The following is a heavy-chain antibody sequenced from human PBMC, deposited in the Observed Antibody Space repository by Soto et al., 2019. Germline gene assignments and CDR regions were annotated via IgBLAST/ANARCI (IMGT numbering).Heavy chain of an antibody. J-gene: IGHJ5*02. D-gene: IGHD2-2*01. CDR3: AGVYCSSTSCYDWFDP. CDR1: GYTFTSYG. V-gene: IGHV1-18*04. CDR2: ISAYNGNT. Sequence: ASVKVSCKASGYTFTSYGISWVRQAPGQGLEWMGWISAYNGNTNYAQKLQGRVTMTTDTSTSTAYMELRSLRSDDTAVYYCAGVYCSSTSCYDWFDPWRQGTLVTVSS.